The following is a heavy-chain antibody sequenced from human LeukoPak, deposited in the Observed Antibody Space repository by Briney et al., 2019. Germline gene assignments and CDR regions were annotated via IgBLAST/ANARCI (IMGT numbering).Heavy chain of an antibody. J-gene: IGHJ5*02. D-gene: IGHD1-26*01. CDR1: GASISSYY. CDR3: ARPIVGATRGFDP. Sequence: SETLSLTCTVSGASISSYYWGWIRQPPGKGLQWIGSIYHSGTTYHNPSLKSRVTISVDTSKNQFSLKLSSVTAADTAVYYCARPIVGATRGFDPCGQGTLVTVSS. V-gene: IGHV4-39*01. CDR2: IYHSGTT.